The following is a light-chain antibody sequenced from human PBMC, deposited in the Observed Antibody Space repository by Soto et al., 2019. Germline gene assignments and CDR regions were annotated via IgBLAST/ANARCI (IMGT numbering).Light chain of an antibody. V-gene: IGKV3-15*01. Sequence: EIVMTQSPATLSVSPGERATISCRASQSISSNLAWYQQKPGQAPRLLIYGASTRHTGIPARFSGSGSGTEFTLTISSLQSEDFAVYYCQQYNNWPQTFGQGTKLEIK. CDR1: QSISSN. CDR3: QQYNNWPQT. J-gene: IGKJ2*01. CDR2: GAS.